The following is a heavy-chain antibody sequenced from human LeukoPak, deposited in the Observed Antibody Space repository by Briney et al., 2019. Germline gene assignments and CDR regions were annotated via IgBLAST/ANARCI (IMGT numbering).Heavy chain of an antibody. CDR1: GFTFSSYG. J-gene: IGHJ4*02. V-gene: IGHV3-33*01. Sequence: GGSLRLSCAASGFTFSSYGMHWVRQAPGKGLEWVAVIWYDGSNKYYADSVKGRFTISRDNSKNTLYLQMNSLRAEDTAVYYCARDLGDSWYTPNFAYWGQGTLVTVSS. CDR3: ARDLGDSWYTPNFAY. CDR2: IWYDGSNK. D-gene: IGHD6-13*01.